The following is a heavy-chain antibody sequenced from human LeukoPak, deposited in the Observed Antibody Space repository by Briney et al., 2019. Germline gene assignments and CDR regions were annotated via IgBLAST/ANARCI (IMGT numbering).Heavy chain of an antibody. Sequence: SETLSLTCSVSGGSISSSYWTWIRQPPGKGLECIGYISKGGSTNYNPSLKSRVTISVDTSKNQVSLNLSSVTAADPAVYYCARDKHNPNCSGGRCYPYLFDCWGQGSLVTVSS. V-gene: IGHV4-59*01. CDR2: ISKGGST. CDR3: ARDKHNPNCSGGRCYPYLFDC. J-gene: IGHJ4*02. CDR1: GGSISSSY. D-gene: IGHD2-15*01.